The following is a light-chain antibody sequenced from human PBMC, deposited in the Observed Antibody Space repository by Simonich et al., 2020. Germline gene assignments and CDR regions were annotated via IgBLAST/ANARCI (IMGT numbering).Light chain of an antibody. V-gene: IGKV4-1*01. Sequence: DFVLTQSPDSLAVSLGERATINCKFSQSVLYSSHNKNYLAWYQQKPGQPPKLLIYWACTREAGVAERFSGSWSGTDFTLTTSSLQAEDVAVYYFQQYYSTPDTCGQGTKLEIK. CDR1: QSVLYSSHNKNY. J-gene: IGKJ2*01. CDR2: WAC. CDR3: QQYYSTPDT.